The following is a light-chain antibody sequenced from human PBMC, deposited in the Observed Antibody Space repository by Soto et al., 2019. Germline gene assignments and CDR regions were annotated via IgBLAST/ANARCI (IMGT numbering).Light chain of an antibody. V-gene: IGKV1-12*01. CDR2: AAS. CDR1: QGIRSW. Sequence: DIQMTQSPSSVSASVGDRVTITCRASQGIRSWLAWYQQKPGKAPKLLIYAASSLQSGVPSRFSGSGSGTDFTLTISSLQPEDFAAYYCQQANSFLPFGGGTKVEIK. CDR3: QQANSFLP. J-gene: IGKJ4*01.